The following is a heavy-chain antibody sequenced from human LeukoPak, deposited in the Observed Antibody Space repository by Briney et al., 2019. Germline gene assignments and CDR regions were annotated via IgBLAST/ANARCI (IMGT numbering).Heavy chain of an antibody. CDR3: ARDTDTGNYYGSGSYYSPPGY. Sequence: ASVKVSCKASGYTFTRYHMHWLRQAPGQGLEWMGIINPSGGSTRYAQKFQGRVTMTTDTFTSIAYMELRSLRSDDTAMYHCARDTDTGNYYGSGSYYSPPGYWGQGTLVTVSS. CDR2: INPSGGST. D-gene: IGHD3-10*01. CDR1: GYTFTRYH. J-gene: IGHJ4*02. V-gene: IGHV1-46*01.